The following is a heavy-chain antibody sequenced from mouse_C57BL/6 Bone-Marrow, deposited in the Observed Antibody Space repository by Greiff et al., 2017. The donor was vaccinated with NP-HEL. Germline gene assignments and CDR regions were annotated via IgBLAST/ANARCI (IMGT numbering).Heavy chain of an antibody. CDR3: ARKTAQATGGY. D-gene: IGHD3-2*02. CDR2: INPNNGGT. CDR1: GYTFTDYY. Sequence: VQLQQSGPELVKPGSSVPISCKASGYTFTDYYMNWVKQSHGKSLEWIGDINPNNGGTRYNQKFKGKATLTVDKSSSTAYMELRSLTSEDSAVYYCARKTAQATGGYWGQGTTLTVSS. J-gene: IGHJ2*01. V-gene: IGHV1-26*01.